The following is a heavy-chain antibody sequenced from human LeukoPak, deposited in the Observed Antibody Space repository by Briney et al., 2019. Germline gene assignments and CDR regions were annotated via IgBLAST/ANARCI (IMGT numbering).Heavy chain of an antibody. CDR2: IGAFNGNT. V-gene: IGHV1-18*01. CDR3: ARSWLQLGDY. CDR1: GYSFDRYG. D-gene: IGHD5-24*01. Sequence: ASVKVSCKASGYSFDRYGISWVRQAPGQGLEWLGWIGAFNGNTNYAQNLQGRVTMTTDTSTSTAYMELRSLRSDDTAVYYCARSWLQLGDYWGQGTLVTVSS. J-gene: IGHJ4*02.